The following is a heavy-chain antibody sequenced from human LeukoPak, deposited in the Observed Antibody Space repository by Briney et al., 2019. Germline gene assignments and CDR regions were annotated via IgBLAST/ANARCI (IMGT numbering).Heavy chain of an antibody. Sequence: ALRLSCAASGFNLYDYCMHWVRQAPGKGLGWVSGINWNSGSIGYADSVKGRFTISRDNAKNSLYLQMNSLRAEDTALYYCAKDLGTRLIAAAGDYGMDVWGQGTTVTVSS. J-gene: IGHJ6*02. V-gene: IGHV3-9*01. CDR2: INWNSGSI. CDR1: GFNLYDYC. D-gene: IGHD6-13*01. CDR3: AKDLGTRLIAAAGDYGMDV.